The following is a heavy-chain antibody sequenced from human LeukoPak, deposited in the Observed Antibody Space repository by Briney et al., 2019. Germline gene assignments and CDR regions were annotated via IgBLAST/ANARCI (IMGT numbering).Heavy chain of an antibody. CDR1: GYTFTSYG. J-gene: IGHJ4*02. CDR2: ISAYNGNT. Sequence: WASVKVSCKASGYTFTSYGISWVRQAPGQGLEWMGWISAYNGNTNYAQKLQGRVTMTTDTSTSTAYMEPRSLRSDDTAVYYCARGQVDTAMGTFDYWGQGTLVTVSS. D-gene: IGHD5-18*01. V-gene: IGHV1-18*01. CDR3: ARGQVDTAMGTFDY.